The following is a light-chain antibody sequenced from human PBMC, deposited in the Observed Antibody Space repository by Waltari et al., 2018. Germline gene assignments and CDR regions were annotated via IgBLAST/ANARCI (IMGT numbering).Light chain of an antibody. CDR3: SSYIGSSTLEL. V-gene: IGLV2-14*03. CDR1: SSDVGDYNY. CDR2: DVS. Sequence: QSALTQPASVSGSPGQSITIPCTGTSSDVGDYNYVSWYQQHQGKAPKLMIYDVSNRPSGVSNRFSGSKSGNTASLTISGLQAEDEADYYCSSYIGSSTLELFGGGTSLTVL. J-gene: IGLJ2*01.